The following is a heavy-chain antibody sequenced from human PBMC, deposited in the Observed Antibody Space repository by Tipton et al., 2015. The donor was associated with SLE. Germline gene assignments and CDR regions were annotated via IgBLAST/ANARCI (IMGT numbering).Heavy chain of an antibody. CDR1: GFTFSSYS. Sequence: GSLRLSCAASGFTFSSYSMNWVRQAPGKGLEWVSSISSSTTYIYYADSVKGRFTISRDNAKNSLYLQMNSLRADDTAVYYCARGWAAAGGPYFDYWGQGTLVTVSS. V-gene: IGHV3-21*03. J-gene: IGHJ4*02. CDR3: ARGWAAAGGPYFDY. CDR2: ISSSTTYI. D-gene: IGHD6-13*01.